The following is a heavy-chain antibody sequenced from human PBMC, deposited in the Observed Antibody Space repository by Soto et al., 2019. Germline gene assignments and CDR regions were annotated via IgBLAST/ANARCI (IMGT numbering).Heavy chain of an antibody. J-gene: IGHJ2*01. Sequence: EVQLVESGGGLVQPGGSLRLSCAASGFTFSSYWMSWVRQAPGKGLEWVANIKQDGSEKYYVDSVKGRFTISRDNAKNSLYLQMNSLRAEDTAVYYCARVPLSHYDDYWYFDLWGRGTLVTVSS. CDR1: GFTFSSYW. CDR3: ARVPLSHYDDYWYFDL. CDR2: IKQDGSEK. V-gene: IGHV3-7*01. D-gene: IGHD4-17*01.